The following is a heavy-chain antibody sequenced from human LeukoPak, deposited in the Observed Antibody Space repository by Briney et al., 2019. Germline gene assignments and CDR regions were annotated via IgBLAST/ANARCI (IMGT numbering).Heavy chain of an antibody. CDR1: GFTFSISG. J-gene: IGHJ4*02. D-gene: IGHD3-10*01. CDR3: AKDFGWSWSCFDY. CDR2: ISGSGGST. Sequence: PGGSLRLSCAASGFTFSISGMSWVRQAPGKGLEWVSAISGSGGSTYYADSVKGRFTISRDNSKNTLYLQMNSLRAEDTAVYSCAKDFGWSWSCFDYWGQGTLVTVSS. V-gene: IGHV3-23*01.